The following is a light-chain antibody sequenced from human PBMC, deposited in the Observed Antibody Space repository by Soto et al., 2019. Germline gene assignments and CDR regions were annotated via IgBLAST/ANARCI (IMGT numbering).Light chain of an antibody. CDR1: QGIRNS. Sequence: DIQMTQSPSSLSSSVGDRVTITFLASQGIRNSLAWYQQNPGKVPQLLIYAASTLQSGAPSRFSGSGSETDFALTISSLQPEDVATYYCQNYNNALTFGGGTKVHIK. CDR3: QNYNNALT. V-gene: IGKV1-27*01. CDR2: AAS. J-gene: IGKJ4*01.